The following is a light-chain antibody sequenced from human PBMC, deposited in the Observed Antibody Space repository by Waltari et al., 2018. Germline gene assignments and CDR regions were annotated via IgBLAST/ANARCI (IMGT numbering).Light chain of an antibody. J-gene: IGKJ3*01. Sequence: EIVLTQSPATLSLSPGERATLSCRASQSVSSSLAWYQQQPGQAPRLLIYGSSSSATGIPDRFSGSGSGTDFTLSISSLEPEDFAVCHCQLYSNWPFTFGPGTKLVI. CDR2: GSS. V-gene: IGKV3-15*01. CDR1: QSVSSS. CDR3: QLYSNWPFT.